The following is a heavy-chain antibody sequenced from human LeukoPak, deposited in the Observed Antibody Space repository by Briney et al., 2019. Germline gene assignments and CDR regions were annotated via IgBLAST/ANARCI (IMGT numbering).Heavy chain of an antibody. CDR1: GGSISSSSYY. CDR2: IYYSGST. J-gene: IGHJ4*02. V-gene: IGHV4-39*07. CDR3: ARTGVVVAATDFFDY. Sequence: SQTLSLTCTVSGGSISSSSYYWGWIRQPPGKGLEWIGSIYYSGSTYYNPSLKSRVTISVDTSKNQFSLKLSSVTAADTAVYYCARTGVVVAATDFFDYWGQGTLVTVSS. D-gene: IGHD2-15*01.